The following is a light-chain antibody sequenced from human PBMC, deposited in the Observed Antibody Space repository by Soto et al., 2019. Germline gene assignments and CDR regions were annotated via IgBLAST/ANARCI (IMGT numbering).Light chain of an antibody. Sequence: QAVLTQPPSASGTPGQRVTISCSGSSSNIGSYTVNWYQQVPGTAPKLLIYINNQRPSGVPDRFSGSKSGTSASLAISGLQSDDEADYYCAAWDDSLNGPVFGGGTKLTVL. CDR3: AAWDDSLNGPV. CDR1: SSNIGSYT. CDR2: INN. V-gene: IGLV1-44*01. J-gene: IGLJ2*01.